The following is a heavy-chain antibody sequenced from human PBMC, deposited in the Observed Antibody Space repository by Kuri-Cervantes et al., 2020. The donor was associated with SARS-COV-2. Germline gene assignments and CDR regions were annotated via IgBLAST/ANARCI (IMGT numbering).Heavy chain of an antibody. Sequence: GGSLRPSCAPSGFTFSSYAMHWVRQAPGKGLEWVAVISYDGSNKYYADSVKGRFTISRDNSKNTLYLQMNSLRAEDTAVYYCAKSGEYDSSGYSLAVDYYYMDVWGKGTTVTVSS. V-gene: IGHV3-30-3*02. CDR2: ISYDGSNK. CDR1: GFTFSSYA. D-gene: IGHD3-22*01. J-gene: IGHJ6*03. CDR3: AKSGEYDSSGYSLAVDYYYMDV.